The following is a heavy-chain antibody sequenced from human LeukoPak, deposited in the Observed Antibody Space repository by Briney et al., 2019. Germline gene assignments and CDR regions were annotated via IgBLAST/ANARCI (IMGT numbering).Heavy chain of an antibody. V-gene: IGHV4-59*01. CDR2: IYYSGST. J-gene: IGHJ4*02. D-gene: IGHD4-17*01. CDR3: ARDYGDYFDY. Sequence: SETLSLTCTVSGGSISNYYWSWIRQPPGKGLEWIGYIYYSGSTNYNPSLKSRVITSVDTSKNQFSLKLSSVAAADTAVYYCARDYGDYFDYWGQGTLVTVSS. CDR1: GGSISNYY.